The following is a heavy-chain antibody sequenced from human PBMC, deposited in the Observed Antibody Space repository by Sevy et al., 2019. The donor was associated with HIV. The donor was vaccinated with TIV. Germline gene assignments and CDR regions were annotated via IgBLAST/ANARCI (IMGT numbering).Heavy chain of an antibody. CDR1: VFTFSNAW. Sequence: GGSLRLSCAASVFTFSNAWMSWVRQAPGKGLEWVGRIKSKTDGGTTDYAAPVKGRFTISRDDSKNTLYLQMNSLKTEDTAVYYCTTDYGDYRDYFDYWGQGTLVTVSS. CDR2: IKSKTDGGTT. D-gene: IGHD4-17*01. V-gene: IGHV3-15*01. CDR3: TTDYGDYRDYFDY. J-gene: IGHJ4*02.